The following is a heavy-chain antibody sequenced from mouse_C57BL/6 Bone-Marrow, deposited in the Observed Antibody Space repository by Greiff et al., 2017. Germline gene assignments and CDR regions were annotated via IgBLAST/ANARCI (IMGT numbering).Heavy chain of an antibody. Sequence: QVQLQPSGAELARPGASVKLSCKASGYTFTSYGISWLKQRTGQGLEWIGEIYPRSGNTYYNEKFKGKATLTADKSSSTAYMELRSLTSEDSAVYFCAGSSGPAYWGQGTLVTVSA. CDR3: AGSSGPAY. CDR1: GYTFTSYG. V-gene: IGHV1-81*01. J-gene: IGHJ3*01. D-gene: IGHD3-2*02. CDR2: IYPRSGNT.